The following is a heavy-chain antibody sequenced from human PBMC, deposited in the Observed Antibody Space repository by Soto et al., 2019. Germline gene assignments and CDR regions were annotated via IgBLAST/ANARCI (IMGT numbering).Heavy chain of an antibody. D-gene: IGHD6-13*01. V-gene: IGHV1-18*01. CDR1: GYRFTTYG. CDR2: INTFNGNT. J-gene: IGHJ4*02. CDR3: ARELGISTAAPFDY. Sequence: GASVKVSFKASGYRFTTYGLNWLRQAPGQRPEWMAWINTFNGNTCSAQKFQGRVTMTTDTSTSTVFMELRSLTSDDTAMYYCARELGISTAAPFDYWGQGTLVTVSS.